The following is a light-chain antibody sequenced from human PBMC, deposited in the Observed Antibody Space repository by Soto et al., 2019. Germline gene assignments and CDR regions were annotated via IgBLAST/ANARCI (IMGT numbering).Light chain of an antibody. V-gene: IGKV1-39*01. J-gene: IGKJ4*01. CDR2: IAS. CDR3: QQSYSAPRVT. Sequence: DIQMTQSPSSLSASVGDRVTITCRANQSISSFLNFFQVTPGKAPKLLIYIASSLQSGVPSRFSGSGSGTDFSLTISSLQPEDFATYFCQQSYSAPRVTFGEGTRVEIK. CDR1: QSISSF.